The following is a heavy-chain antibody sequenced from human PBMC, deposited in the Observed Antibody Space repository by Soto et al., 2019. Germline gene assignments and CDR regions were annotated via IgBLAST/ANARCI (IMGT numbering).Heavy chain of an antibody. Sequence: QLQLQESGSGLVKPSQTLSLTCAVSGGSISSGGYSWSWIRQPPGKGLEWIGYIYHSGNTYYNPSPTSRVTISVDWSQNQFSLPLSSVTAADTAVYYCARGPPPHSWGQGTLVTVSS. CDR2: IYHSGNT. CDR3: ARGPPPHS. V-gene: IGHV4-30-2*01. CDR1: GGSISSGGYS. J-gene: IGHJ5*02.